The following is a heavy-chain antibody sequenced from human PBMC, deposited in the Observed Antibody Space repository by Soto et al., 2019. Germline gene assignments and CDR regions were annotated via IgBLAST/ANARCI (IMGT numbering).Heavy chain of an antibody. CDR2: IWYDGSNK. D-gene: IGHD3-22*01. Sequence: QVQLVESGGGVVQPGRSLRLSCAASGFTFSSYGMHWVRQAPGKGLEWVAVIWYDGSNKYYADSVKGRFTISRDNSKNTLYLQMNSLRAEDTAVYYCARDYDSSGYPRYYFDYWGQRTLVTVSS. CDR1: GFTFSSYG. V-gene: IGHV3-33*01. CDR3: ARDYDSSGYPRYYFDY. J-gene: IGHJ4*02.